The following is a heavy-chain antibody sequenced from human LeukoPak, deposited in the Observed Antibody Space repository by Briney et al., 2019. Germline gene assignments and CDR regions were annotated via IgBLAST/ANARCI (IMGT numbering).Heavy chain of an antibody. D-gene: IGHD6-13*01. CDR1: GYTFTGYY. V-gene: IGHV1-2*02. Sequence: GASVKDSCRASGYTFTGYYKHWVRQAAGRGVEWMGWINPNSCGTNYAQKFQGRVTMTSDTSISTTYMELSRLRSDDTAVYYCERESAYSSSWYDYWGQGSLVTVSS. CDR2: INPNSCGT. J-gene: IGHJ4*02. CDR3: ERESAYSSSWYDY.